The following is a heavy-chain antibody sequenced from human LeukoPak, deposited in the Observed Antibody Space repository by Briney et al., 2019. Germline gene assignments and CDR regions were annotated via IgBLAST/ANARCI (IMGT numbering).Heavy chain of an antibody. J-gene: IGHJ5*02. CDR2: ISYDGSHK. D-gene: IGHD4-17*01. CDR1: GITFRGYG. V-gene: IGHV3-30*18. CDR3: AKGARGDTVTSIVGLNWFDP. Sequence: GGSLRLSCAASGITFRGYGMHWVRQAPGKGLEGVAVISYDGSHKYYADSVKGRFSISRDNSKNTLYLQMSSLRADDTAVYYCAKGARGDTVTSIVGLNWFDPWGQGTLVTVSS.